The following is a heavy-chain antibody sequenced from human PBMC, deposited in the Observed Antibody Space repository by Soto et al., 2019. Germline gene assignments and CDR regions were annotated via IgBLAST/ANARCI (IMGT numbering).Heavy chain of an antibody. J-gene: IGHJ4*02. V-gene: IGHV3-7*01. CDR2: IKQGGTET. CDR1: GLNLSKIW. D-gene: IGHD5-18*01. CDR3: ASLDTARVETAGY. Sequence: HPGGSLRLSCVASGLNLSKIWTSWVRQAPGKGLEWVANIKQGGTETYYVDSVKGRFTISKDNAQNSLYLQMNSLRVEDTALYYCASLDTARVETAGYWGQGTLVTVSS.